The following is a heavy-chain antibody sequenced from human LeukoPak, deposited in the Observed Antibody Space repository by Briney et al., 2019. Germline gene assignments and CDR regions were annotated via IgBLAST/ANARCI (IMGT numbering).Heavy chain of an antibody. CDR3: ARAWSRYCSSTSCYAGDY. D-gene: IGHD2-2*01. CDR1: GFTFSSYS. V-gene: IGHV3-21*01. CDR2: ISSSGNYI. J-gene: IGHJ4*02. Sequence: GGSLILSCAASGFTFSSYSMNWVRLAPGKGLQWVSSISSSGNYIFYAESVKGRFTISRDNAKNSLFLQMNSLRAEDTAVYYCARAWSRYCSSTSCYAGDYWGQGTLVTVSS.